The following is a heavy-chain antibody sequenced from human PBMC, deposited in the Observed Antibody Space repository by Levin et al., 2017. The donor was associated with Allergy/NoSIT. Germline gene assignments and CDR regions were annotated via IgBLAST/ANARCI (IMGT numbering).Heavy chain of an antibody. Sequence: PGGSLRLSCAASGFTFSSYGMHWVRQAPGKGLEWVAVISYDGSNKYYADSVKGRFTISRDNSKNTLYLQMNSLRAEDTAVYYCAKDFSYGSYTPDFDYWGQGTLVTVSS. CDR2: ISYDGSNK. D-gene: IGHD1-26*01. CDR3: AKDFSYGSYTPDFDY. J-gene: IGHJ4*02. CDR1: GFTFSSYG. V-gene: IGHV3-30*18.